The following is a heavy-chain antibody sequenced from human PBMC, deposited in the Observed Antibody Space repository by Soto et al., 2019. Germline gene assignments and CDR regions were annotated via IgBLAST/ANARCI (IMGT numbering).Heavy chain of an antibody. J-gene: IGHJ4*02. D-gene: IGHD3-9*01. Sequence: GASVEVSCKASGDTVIDYDMDWVRQAPGQGFEWMGRISPKSGGTNYAQKFQGRVTMTWDTSLNTAYMELSSLISEDTAVYYCASPPGYICDWYYFDLWGQGTLVTVSS. CDR3: ASPPGYICDWYYFDL. CDR1: GDTVIDYD. V-gene: IGHV1-2*02. CDR2: ISPKSGGT.